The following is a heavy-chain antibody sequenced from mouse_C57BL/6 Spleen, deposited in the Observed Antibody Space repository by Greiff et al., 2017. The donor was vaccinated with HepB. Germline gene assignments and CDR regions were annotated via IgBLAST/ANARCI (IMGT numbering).Heavy chain of an antibody. J-gene: IGHJ4*01. CDR2: INPNNGGT. CDR3: ARGDYYYGSRRAMDY. Sequence: EVQLQQSGPELVKPGASVKISCKASGYTFTDYYMNWVKQSHGKSLEWIGDINPNNGGTSYNQKFKGKATLTVDKSSSTAYMELRSLTSEDSAVYYCARGDYYYGSRRAMDYWGQGTSVTVSS. V-gene: IGHV1-26*01. CDR1: GYTFTDYY. D-gene: IGHD1-1*01.